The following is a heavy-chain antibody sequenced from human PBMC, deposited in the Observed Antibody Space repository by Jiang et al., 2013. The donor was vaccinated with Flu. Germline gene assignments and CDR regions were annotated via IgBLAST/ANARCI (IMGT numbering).Heavy chain of an antibody. J-gene: IGHJ4*02. CDR2: IYYSGST. D-gene: IGHD3-10*01. CDR3: ARQRGWFGEFGLDY. Sequence: LLKPSETLSLTCTVSGGSISSSSYYWGWIRQPPGKGLEWIGSIYYSGSTYYNPSLKSRVTISVDTSKNQFSLKLSSVTAADTAVYYCARQRGWFGEFGLDYWGQGTLVTVSS. CDR1: GGSISSSSYY. V-gene: IGHV4-39*01.